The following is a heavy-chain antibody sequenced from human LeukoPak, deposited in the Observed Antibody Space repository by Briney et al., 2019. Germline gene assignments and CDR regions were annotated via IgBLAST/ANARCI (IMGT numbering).Heavy chain of an antibody. Sequence: PSETLSLTCAVSGYSISSGYYWGWIRQPPGKGLEWIGSIYHSGSTYYNPSLKSRVTISVDTSKNQFSLKLSSVTAADTAVYYCARHPYSSSWYGPTSYYYYYYMDVWGKGTTVTVSS. D-gene: IGHD6-13*01. CDR2: IYHSGST. CDR3: ARHPYSSSWYGPTSYYYYYYMDV. CDR1: GYSISSGYY. V-gene: IGHV4-38-2*01. J-gene: IGHJ6*03.